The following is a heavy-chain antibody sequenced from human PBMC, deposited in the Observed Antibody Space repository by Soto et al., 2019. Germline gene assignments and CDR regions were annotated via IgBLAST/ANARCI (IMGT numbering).Heavy chain of an antibody. CDR3: ARENDSEKSLPLGWFDP. CDR1: GDSVSSNSAS. D-gene: IGHD3-22*01. Sequence: SQTLSLTCAISGDSVSSNSASWTWIRQSPSRGLEWLGRTYYRSKWYNDYAVSVKSRITINPDTSRNQFSLHLNSVTPDDTAVYYCARENDSEKSLPLGWFDPWGQGTQVTVSS. CDR2: TYYRSKWYN. V-gene: IGHV6-1*01. J-gene: IGHJ5*02.